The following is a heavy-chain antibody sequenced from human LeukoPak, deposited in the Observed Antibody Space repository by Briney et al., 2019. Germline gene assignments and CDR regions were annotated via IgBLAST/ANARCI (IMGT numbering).Heavy chain of an antibody. D-gene: IGHD2-2*01. CDR2: IYYSGST. CDR1: GGSISSYY. J-gene: IGHJ6*03. V-gene: IGHV4-59*08. CDR3: ARGSVVVVPAATGYYYYMDV. Sequence: KPSETLSLTCTVSGGSISSYYWSWIRQPPGKGLEWIGYIYYSGSTNYNPSLKSRVTISVDTSKNQFSLKLSSVTAADTAVYYCARGSVVVVPAATGYYYYMDVWGKGTTVTVSS.